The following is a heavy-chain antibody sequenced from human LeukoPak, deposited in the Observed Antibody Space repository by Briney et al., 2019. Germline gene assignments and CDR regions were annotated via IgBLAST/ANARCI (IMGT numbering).Heavy chain of an antibody. Sequence: GASVKVSCKASGGTFSSYAISWVRQAPGQGLEWMGGIIPISGTANYAQKFQGRVTITADESTSTAYMELSSLRSEDTAVYYCASSRAAIAAQSPGYYYGMDVWGQGTTVTVSS. CDR2: IIPISGTA. CDR3: ASSRAAIAAQSPGYYYGMDV. D-gene: IGHD6-13*01. J-gene: IGHJ6*02. CDR1: GGTFSSYA. V-gene: IGHV1-69*13.